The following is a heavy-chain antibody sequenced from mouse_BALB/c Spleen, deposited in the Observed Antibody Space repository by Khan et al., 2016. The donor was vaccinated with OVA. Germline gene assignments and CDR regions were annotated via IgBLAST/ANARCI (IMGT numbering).Heavy chain of an antibody. CDR3: ARQNYYGYAMDY. D-gene: IGHD1-1*01. CDR1: GYSITSDYA. CDR2: ISYSGST. Sequence: EVQLQESGPGLAKPSQSLSLNCTVTGYSITSDYAWNWIRQFPGNKLEWMGYISYSGSTSYNPSLRSRISITRDTSKNQCFLQLNSVTSEATATCYCARQNYYGYAMDYWGQGTSVTVSA. J-gene: IGHJ4*01. V-gene: IGHV3-2*02.